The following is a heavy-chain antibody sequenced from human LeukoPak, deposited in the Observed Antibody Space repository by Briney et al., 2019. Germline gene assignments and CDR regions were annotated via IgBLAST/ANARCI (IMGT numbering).Heavy chain of an antibody. Sequence: GGSLRLSCAASGFTFSSYAMNWVRQAPGKGLEWVSAISGSGGSTYYADSVKGRFTISRDNSENTLYLQMNSLRAEDTAAYFCAKRYYQDSSGYLGSIDYWGQGTLVTVSS. CDR2: ISGSGGST. CDR1: GFTFSSYA. J-gene: IGHJ4*02. V-gene: IGHV3-23*01. D-gene: IGHD3-22*01. CDR3: AKRYYQDSSGYLGSIDY.